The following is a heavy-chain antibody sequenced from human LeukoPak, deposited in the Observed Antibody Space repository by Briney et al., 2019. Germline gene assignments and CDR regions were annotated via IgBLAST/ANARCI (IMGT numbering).Heavy chain of an antibody. D-gene: IGHD3-22*01. CDR1: GFTLSSFW. J-gene: IGHJ4*02. CDR3: AKPPYYYDSSGSMIDY. CDR2: IKQDGSEK. Sequence: GGSLRLSCVASGFTLSSFWMSWVRQAPGKGLEWVANIKQDGSEKFYVDSVKGRFTISRDNAKNSLFLQMNRLRAEDMAVYYCAKPPYYYDSSGSMIDYWGQGTLVTVSS. V-gene: IGHV3-7*01.